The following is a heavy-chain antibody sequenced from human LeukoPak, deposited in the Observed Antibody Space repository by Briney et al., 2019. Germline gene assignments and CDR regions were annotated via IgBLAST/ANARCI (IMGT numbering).Heavy chain of an antibody. J-gene: IGHJ5*02. Sequence: GRSLRLSCAASGSTFSSYGMHWVRQAPGKGLEWVAVIWYDGSNKYYADSVKGRFTISRDNSKNTLYLQMNSLRAEDTAVYYCARDNRVTMVRGVKSGGNWFDPWGQGTLVTVSS. CDR2: IWYDGSNK. CDR3: ARDNRVTMVRGVKSGGNWFDP. V-gene: IGHV3-33*01. D-gene: IGHD3-10*01. CDR1: GSTFSSYG.